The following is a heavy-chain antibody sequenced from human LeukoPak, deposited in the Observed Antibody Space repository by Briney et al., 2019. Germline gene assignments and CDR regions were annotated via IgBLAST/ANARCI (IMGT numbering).Heavy chain of an antibody. Sequence: SETLSLTCTVSGGSISSYYWSWIRQPAGKGLEWIGRIYTSGSTNYNPSLKSRVTISVDTSKNQFSLKLSSVTATDTAVYYCARRLIYDYVWGSYAYYFDYWGQGTLVTVSS. CDR3: ARRLIYDYVWGSYAYYFDY. CDR2: IYTSGST. V-gene: IGHV4-4*07. J-gene: IGHJ4*02. D-gene: IGHD3-16*01. CDR1: GGSISSYY.